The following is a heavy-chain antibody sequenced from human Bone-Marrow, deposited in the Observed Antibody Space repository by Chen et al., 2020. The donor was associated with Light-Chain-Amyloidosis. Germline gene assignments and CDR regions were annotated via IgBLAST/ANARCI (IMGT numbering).Heavy chain of an antibody. D-gene: IGHD1-7*01. CDR1: GFTFDDYA. CDR3: AKDGNWNYHWFDH. CDR2: ISGDGGNT. Sequence: EVQLVESGGGVVQPGGSLRLSCAASGFTFDDYAMHWVRQAPGKGLEWASLISGDGGNTYYADSVKGRFTISRDNSKNSLYLQMNSLRTEDTALYYCAKDGNWNYHWFDHWGQGTLVTVSS. J-gene: IGHJ5*02. V-gene: IGHV3-43*02.